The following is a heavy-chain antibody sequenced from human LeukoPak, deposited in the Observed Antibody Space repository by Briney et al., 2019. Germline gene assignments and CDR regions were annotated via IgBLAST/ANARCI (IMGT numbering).Heavy chain of an antibody. D-gene: IGHD2-2*01. CDR2: IIPILGIA. V-gene: IGHV1-69*04. Sequence: GASVKVSCKASGGTFSSYAISWVRQAPGQGLEWMGRIIPILGIANYAQQFQGRVTITADKSTSAAYMEMSSLRSEDTAVYYCAREGSRTSCLDYWGQGTLVTVSS. CDR3: AREGSRTSCLDY. CDR1: GGTFSSYA. J-gene: IGHJ4*02.